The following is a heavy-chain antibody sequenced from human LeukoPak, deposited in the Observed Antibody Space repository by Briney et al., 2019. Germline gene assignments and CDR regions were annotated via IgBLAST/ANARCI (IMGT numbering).Heavy chain of an antibody. CDR1: GGSISSYY. D-gene: IGHD6-19*01. Sequence: SETLSLTCTVSGGSISSYYWSWIRQPPGKGLEWIGYIYYSGSTNYNPSLKGRVTISVDTSKNQFSLKLSSVTAADTAVYYCARGGWLVRSWFDPWGQGTLVTVSS. V-gene: IGHV4-59*01. J-gene: IGHJ5*02. CDR2: IYYSGST. CDR3: ARGGWLVRSWFDP.